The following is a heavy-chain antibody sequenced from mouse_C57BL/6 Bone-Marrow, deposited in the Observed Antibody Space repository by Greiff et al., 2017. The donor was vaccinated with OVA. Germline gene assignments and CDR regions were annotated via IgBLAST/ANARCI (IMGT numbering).Heavy chain of an antibody. CDR3: ARGAY. Sequence: VQLQESGAELVKPGASVKISCKASGYAFSNYWMNWVKQRPGKGLEWIGQIYPGDGNINYNAKFKGKATLSPDKSSSTAYMQFSSLTSEDSAVYFCARGAYWGQGTTLTVSS. CDR1: GYAFSNYW. V-gene: IGHV1-80*01. J-gene: IGHJ2*01. CDR2: IYPGDGNI.